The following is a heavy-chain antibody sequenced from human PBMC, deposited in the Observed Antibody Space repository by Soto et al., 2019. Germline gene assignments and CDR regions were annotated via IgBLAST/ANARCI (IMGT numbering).Heavy chain of an antibody. Sequence: PSETLSLTCAVSGGSISSSNWWSWVRQPPGKGLEWIGEIYHSGRTNYNPSLKSRVTISVDKSKNQFSLKLSSVTAADTAVYYCAGQQWLVPKGFDPWGQGTLVTVSS. V-gene: IGHV4-4*02. CDR1: GGSISSSNW. CDR2: IYHSGRT. J-gene: IGHJ5*02. CDR3: AGQQWLVPKGFDP. D-gene: IGHD6-19*01.